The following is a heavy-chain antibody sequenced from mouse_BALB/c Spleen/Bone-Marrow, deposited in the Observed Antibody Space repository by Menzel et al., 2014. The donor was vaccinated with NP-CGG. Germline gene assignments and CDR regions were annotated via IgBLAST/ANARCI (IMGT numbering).Heavy chain of an antibody. Sequence: VQLKVSGAELVKPGASVKLSCTASGFNIKDTYMHWVKQRPEQGLEWIGRIDPANGNTKYDPKFQGKATITADTSSNTAYLQLSSLTSEDTAVYYCARPIFLWGQGTSVTVSS. CDR3: ARPIFL. V-gene: IGHV14-3*02. CDR2: IDPANGNT. CDR1: GFNIKDTY. J-gene: IGHJ4*01.